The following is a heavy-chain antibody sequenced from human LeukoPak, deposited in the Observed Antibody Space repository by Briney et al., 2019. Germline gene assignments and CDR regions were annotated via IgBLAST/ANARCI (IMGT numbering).Heavy chain of an antibody. CDR1: GYTFLSYL. Sequence: GASVKVSCKASGYTFLSYLITWVRQAPGQGLEWMGWISAYNGNTNYAQKFQDIVTMTTDTSTSTAYMELRSLRSDDTAVYYCARADLVRLGELSPWGQGTLVTVSS. J-gene: IGHJ4*02. CDR3: ARADLVRLGELSP. CDR2: ISAYNGNT. D-gene: IGHD3-16*02. V-gene: IGHV1-18*01.